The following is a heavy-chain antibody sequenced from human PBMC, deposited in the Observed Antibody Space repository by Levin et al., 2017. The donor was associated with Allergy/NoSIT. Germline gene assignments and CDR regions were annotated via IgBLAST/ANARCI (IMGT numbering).Heavy chain of an antibody. V-gene: IGHV3-49*03. J-gene: IGHJ4*02. D-gene: IGHD3-22*01. CDR3: ARDLWGYYDSTGCSLVLGY. CDR2: IRSRDYGGTT. Sequence: GGSLRLSCSTSGFTLGDYAITWFRQAPGKGLEWVGFIRSRDYGGTTEYAASLKGRFIISRDDSKGIAYLQMNSLKTEDTAVYFCARDLWGYYDSTGCSLVLGYWGQGSLVTVSS. CDR1: GFTLGDYA.